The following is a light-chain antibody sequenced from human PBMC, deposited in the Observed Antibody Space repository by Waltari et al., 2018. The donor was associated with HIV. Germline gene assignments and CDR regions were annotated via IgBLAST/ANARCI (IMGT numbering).Light chain of an antibody. CDR1: NSDVGSYDL. Sequence: QSALTQPASVSGSPGQSVTISCAGSNSDVGSYDLVSWYQHHPGKAPKRLIYEVTKRPSGVSNRSSGSKSGNTASLTISGLQAEDESDYYCCSYAGSHTFVVFGGGTKLTVL. CDR2: EVT. V-gene: IGLV2-23*02. J-gene: IGLJ2*01. CDR3: CSYAGSHTFVV.